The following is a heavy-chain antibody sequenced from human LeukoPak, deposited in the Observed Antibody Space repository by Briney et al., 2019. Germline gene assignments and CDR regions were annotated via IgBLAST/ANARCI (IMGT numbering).Heavy chain of an antibody. CDR1: GFTFSSYV. V-gene: IGHV3-30-3*01. J-gene: IGHJ6*02. CDR3: ARDTGPTTVRGVRRPAYGMDV. CDR2: ISYDGSNK. Sequence: ETGRSLRLSCAASGFTFSSYVMYWVRQAPGKGLEWVAVISYDGSNKYYADSVKGRFTISRDNSKNTLYLQMNSLRTEDTAVYYCARDTGPTTVRGVRRPAYGMDVWGQGTTVTVSS. D-gene: IGHD3-10*01.